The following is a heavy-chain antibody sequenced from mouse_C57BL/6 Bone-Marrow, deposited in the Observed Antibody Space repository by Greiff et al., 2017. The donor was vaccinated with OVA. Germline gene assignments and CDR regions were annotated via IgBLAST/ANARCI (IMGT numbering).Heavy chain of an antibody. J-gene: IGHJ4*01. D-gene: IGHD1-1*01. CDR1: GFSLTSYG. CDR3: ARNSDYYGSSSYAMDD. CDR2: IWSGGST. Sequence: VKLVESGPGLVQPSQSLSITCTVSGFSLTSYGVHWVRQSPGKGLEWLGVIWSGGSTDYNAAFISRLSISKDNSKSQVFFKMNSLQADDTAIYYCARNSDYYGSSSYAMDDWGQGTSVTVSS. V-gene: IGHV2-2*01.